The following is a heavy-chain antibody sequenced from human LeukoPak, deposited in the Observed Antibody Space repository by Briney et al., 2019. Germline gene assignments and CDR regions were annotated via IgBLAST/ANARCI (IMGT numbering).Heavy chain of an antibody. V-gene: IGHV1-2*02. CDR2: INPNSGGT. Sequence: GASVKVSCKASGYTFTGYYMHWVRQAPGQGLEWMGWINPNSGGTNYAQKFQGRVIMTRDTSISTAYMELSRLRSDDTAVYYCASGETWNFYYFDYWGQGTLVTVSS. CDR1: GYTFTGYY. J-gene: IGHJ4*02. CDR3: ASGETWNFYYFDY. D-gene: IGHD3-10*01.